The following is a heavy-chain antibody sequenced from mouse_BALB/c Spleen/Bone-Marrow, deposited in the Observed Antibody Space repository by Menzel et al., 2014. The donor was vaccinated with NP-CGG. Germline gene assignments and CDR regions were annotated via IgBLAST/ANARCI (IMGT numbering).Heavy chain of an antibody. D-gene: IGHD4-1*01. CDR2: ISNGGGST. CDR1: GFTFSSYT. Sequence: DVKLVESGGGLVQPGGSLKLSCAASGFTFSSYTMSWVRQTPEKRLEWVAYISNGGGSTYYPDTVKGRFTISRDNAKNTLYLQMSSLKSEDTAVYYYARHKNWVFDYWGQGTTLTVSS. CDR3: ARHKNWVFDY. J-gene: IGHJ2*01. V-gene: IGHV5-12-2*01.